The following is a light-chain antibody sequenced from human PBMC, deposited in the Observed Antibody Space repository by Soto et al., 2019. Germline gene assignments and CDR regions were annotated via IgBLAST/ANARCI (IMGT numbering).Light chain of an antibody. CDR2: GAS. V-gene: IGKV3-15*01. J-gene: IGKJ1*01. CDR1: QSVNSN. CDR3: QQYNNWQT. Sequence: EIVMTQSPATLSVSPGERATLSCRASQSVNSNLAWYQRKPGQAPRLLIHGASARATGIPARFSGSGSATEFTLTISSLQSEDFAVYYCQQYNNWQTFGQGTKVDIK.